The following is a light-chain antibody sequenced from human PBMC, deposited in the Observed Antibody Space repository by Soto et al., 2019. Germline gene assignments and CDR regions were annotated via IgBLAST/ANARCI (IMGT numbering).Light chain of an antibody. V-gene: IGKV1-27*01. Sequence: DVQMNQSPSSLSETVEDRVTITCRARQGISNYLAWYQQKPGKVPKLLIYAASTLQSGVPSRFSGSGSGTDITLTISSLQPEDVATYYSQKYNSAPFTFGPGTKVDIK. CDR2: AAS. J-gene: IGKJ3*01. CDR1: QGISNY. CDR3: QKYNSAPFT.